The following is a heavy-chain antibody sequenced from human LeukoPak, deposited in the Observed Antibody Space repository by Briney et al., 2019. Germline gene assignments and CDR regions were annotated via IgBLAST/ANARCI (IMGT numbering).Heavy chain of an antibody. CDR3: ARDPGSGSYLGIYYYGMDV. V-gene: IGHV4-31*03. D-gene: IGHD3-10*01. J-gene: IGHJ6*02. CDR2: IYYSGST. CDR1: GGSISSGGYY. Sequence: PSQTLSLTCTVSGGSISSGGYYWSWIRQHPGKGLEWIGYIYYSGSTYYNPSLKSRVTISVDTSKNQFSLKLSSVTAADTAVYYCARDPGSGSYLGIYYYGMDVWGQGTTVTVSS.